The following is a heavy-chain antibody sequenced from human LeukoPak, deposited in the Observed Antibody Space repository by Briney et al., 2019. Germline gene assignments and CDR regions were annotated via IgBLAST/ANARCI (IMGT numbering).Heavy chain of an antibody. D-gene: IGHD5-18*01. CDR3: ARVHRGYSYGRLDY. Sequence: PGGSLRLSCAASGFAFSDYSMNWVRQAPGKGLEWVSYISSSDNTIHYADSVKGRFTISRDNAKNSLYLEVNSLGDEDTAVYYCARVHRGYSYGRLDYWGQGTLVTVSS. CDR2: ISSSDNTI. CDR1: GFAFSDYS. V-gene: IGHV3-48*02. J-gene: IGHJ4*02.